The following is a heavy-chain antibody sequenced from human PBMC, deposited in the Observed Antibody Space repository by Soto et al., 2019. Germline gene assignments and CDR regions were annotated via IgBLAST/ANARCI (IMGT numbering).Heavy chain of an antibody. CDR1: GGTFSNSA. Sequence: QVQLEQSGAEVKKPGSSVKVSCKASGGTFSNSAISWVRQAPGQGLEWLGGIMPIFRTPDYAQKFQGRVTITADESTSTAYMELSGLRSDDTAVYYCARDKARLQLGGNYYYMLDVWGQGTTVTVSS. D-gene: IGHD1-26*01. CDR3: ARDKARLQLGGNYYYMLDV. V-gene: IGHV1-69*12. CDR2: IMPIFRTP. J-gene: IGHJ6*02.